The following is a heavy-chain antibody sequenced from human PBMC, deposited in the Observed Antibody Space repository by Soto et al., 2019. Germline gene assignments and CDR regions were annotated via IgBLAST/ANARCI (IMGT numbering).Heavy chain of an antibody. J-gene: IGHJ4*02. CDR2: ISYDGSNK. CDR3: ARVER. CDR1: GFTFSSYA. V-gene: IGHV3-30-3*01. D-gene: IGHD1-1*01. Sequence: QVQLVESGGGVVQPGRSLRLSCAASGFTFSSYAMHWVRQAPGKGLEWVAVISYDGSNKYYADSVKGRFTISRNNSKNTLYLQMNSLRAEETAVYYCARVERWGQGTLVTVCS.